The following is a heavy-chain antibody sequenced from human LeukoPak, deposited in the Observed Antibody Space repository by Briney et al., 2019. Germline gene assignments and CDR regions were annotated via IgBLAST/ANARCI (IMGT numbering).Heavy chain of an antibody. V-gene: IGHV3-66*01. J-gene: IGHJ4*02. CDR1: GFSVSSNY. Sequence: GGSLRLSCAVSGFSVSSNYMTWVRQAPGKGLEWVSVIFTAGNAYYTDSVKGRFTLSRDNAKNSLYLQMNSLRVEDTAFYSCARDGMAGRGLFDYWGQGTRVTVSS. CDR3: ARDGMAGRGLFDY. CDR2: IFTAGNA. D-gene: IGHD5-24*01.